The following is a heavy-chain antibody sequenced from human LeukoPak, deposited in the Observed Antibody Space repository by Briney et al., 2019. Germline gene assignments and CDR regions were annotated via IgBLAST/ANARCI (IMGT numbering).Heavy chain of an antibody. V-gene: IGHV1-2*02. Sequence: AASVKVSCKASGYTFTGYYMHWVRQAPGQGLEWMGWINPNSGGTRNAQKFEGRVTVTRDTSITTAYMELSRLRSDDTAVYYCARDGGKDCCSTSCLLGTWGQGTLVTVSS. D-gene: IGHD2-2*01. CDR1: GYTFTGYY. CDR2: INPNSGGT. J-gene: IGHJ5*02. CDR3: ARDGGKDCCSTSCLLGT.